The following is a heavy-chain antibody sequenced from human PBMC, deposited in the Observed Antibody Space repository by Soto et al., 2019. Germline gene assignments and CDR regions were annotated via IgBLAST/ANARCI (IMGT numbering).Heavy chain of an antibody. J-gene: IGHJ5*01. Sequence: SETLSLTCTVSGGSISSYYWSWIRQPPGKGLEWVGYIYYGGTTSYNPSLKSRVTTSLETSKSQFSLRLTSVTAADTAVYYCARLGRYYQSLDSWGPGTLVTVSS. D-gene: IGHD3-10*01. V-gene: IGHV4-59*08. CDR1: GGSISSYY. CDR2: IYYGGTT. CDR3: ARLGRYYQSLDS.